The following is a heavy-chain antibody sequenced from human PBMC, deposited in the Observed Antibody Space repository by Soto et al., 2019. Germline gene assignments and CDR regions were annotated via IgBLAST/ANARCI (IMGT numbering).Heavy chain of an antibody. V-gene: IGHV4-61*01. CDR2: IYYSGIT. CDR3: ARDIRPHYYGSGSRYGLDV. D-gene: IGHD3-10*01. Sequence: PSETLSLTCTVSGGSVSSGSYCWSWIRQPPGKGLEWIGYIYYSGITNYNPSLKSRVTISVDTSNNQFSLKLSSVTAADTAVYYCARDIRPHYYGSGSRYGLDVWGQGTTVTVSS. J-gene: IGHJ6*02. CDR1: GGSVSSGSYC.